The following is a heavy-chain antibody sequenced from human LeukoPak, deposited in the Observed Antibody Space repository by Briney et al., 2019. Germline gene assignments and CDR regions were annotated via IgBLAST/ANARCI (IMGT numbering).Heavy chain of an antibody. CDR3: ARESTNARFDY. J-gene: IGHJ4*02. CDR2: IWYDGSNK. Sequence: GGSLRLSCAASGFTISSYGMHWVRQAPGKGLEWVAVIWYDGSNKYYADSVKGRFTISRDNSKNTLYLQMNSLRAEDTAVYYCARESTNARFDYWGQGTLVTVSS. D-gene: IGHD2-8*01. V-gene: IGHV3-33*01. CDR1: GFTISSYG.